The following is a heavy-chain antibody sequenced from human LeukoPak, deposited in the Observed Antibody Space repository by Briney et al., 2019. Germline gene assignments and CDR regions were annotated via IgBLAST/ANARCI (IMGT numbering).Heavy chain of an antibody. CDR2: ISGSSSTI. CDR1: GFTFSTSG. CDR3: ARGPTYFDW. Sequence: GGSLRLSCAASGFTFSTSGINWVRQAPGKGLEWVSYISGSSSTIYYADSVKGRFTISRDNAKNSLYLQMNSLRAEDTAVYSCARGPTYFDWWGQGTLVTVSS. V-gene: IGHV3-48*01. J-gene: IGHJ4*02.